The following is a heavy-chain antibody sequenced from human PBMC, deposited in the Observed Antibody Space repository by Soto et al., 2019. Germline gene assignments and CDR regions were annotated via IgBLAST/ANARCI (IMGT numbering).Heavy chain of an antibody. CDR2: MSWNGVSI. D-gene: IGHD2-2*01. CDR3: AKDRSSAAYYFDF. V-gene: IGHV3-9*01. CDR1: VFTFEDYA. J-gene: IGHJ4*02. Sequence: PGGSLRLSCVASVFTFEDYAMHWVRQAPGKGLEWVSGMSWNGVSIGYAASVRGRFTISRDNAKKSLYLQINSLRAEDTALYYCAKDRSSAAYYFDFWGQGALVTVSS.